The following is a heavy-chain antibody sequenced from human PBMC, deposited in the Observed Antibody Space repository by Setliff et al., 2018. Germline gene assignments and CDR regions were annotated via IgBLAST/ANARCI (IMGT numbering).Heavy chain of an antibody. Sequence: GASVKVSCKASGDPFNAYGVSWVRQAPGQGLEWMGAIIPVLGMTDYAQKFQGRLTITADRSTTTVYMELSSLRFDDTALYYCARGPSPTVTPSRLIYFYHMDVWAQGPRSPSP. CDR2: IIPVLGMT. J-gene: IGHJ6*03. V-gene: IGHV1-69*10. CDR3: ARGPSPTVTPSRLIYFYHMDV. CDR1: GDPFNAYG. D-gene: IGHD4-17*01.